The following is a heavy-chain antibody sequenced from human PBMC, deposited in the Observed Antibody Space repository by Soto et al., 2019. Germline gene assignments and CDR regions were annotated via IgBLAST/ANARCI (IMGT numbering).Heavy chain of an antibody. CDR1: GGSFIGYY. V-gene: IGHV4-34*01. Sequence: NPSETLSLTCAVYGGSFIGYYWSWIRQPPGKGLEWIGEINHSGSTNYNPSLKSRVTISVDTSKNQFSLKLSSVTAADTAVYYCARGWSGNVYNWFDPWGQGTLVTVSS. J-gene: IGHJ5*02. CDR3: ARGWSGNVYNWFDP. D-gene: IGHD5-12*01. CDR2: INHSGST.